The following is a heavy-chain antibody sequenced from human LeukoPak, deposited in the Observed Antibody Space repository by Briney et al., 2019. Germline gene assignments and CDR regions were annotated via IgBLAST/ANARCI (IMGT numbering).Heavy chain of an antibody. CDR3: ARGASSSSAIGYYYYYMDV. CDR2: MYTSGST. J-gene: IGHJ6*03. V-gene: IGHV4-61*02. Sequence: PSETLSLTCTVSSGSISSGSYYWSWIRQPAGKGLEWIGRMYTSGSTNYNPSLKSRVTISVDTSKNQFSLKLRSVTPADTAVYYCARGASSSSAIGYYYYYMDVWGKGTTVTVSS. CDR1: SGSISSGSYY. D-gene: IGHD6-6*01.